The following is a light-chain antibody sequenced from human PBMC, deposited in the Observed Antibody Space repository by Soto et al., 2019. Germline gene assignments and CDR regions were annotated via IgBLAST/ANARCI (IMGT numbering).Light chain of an antibody. CDR2: KAS. CDR1: QSISSW. Sequence: DIQMTQSPSTLSASVGDRVTITCRASQSISSWLAWYLQKPGKAPKLLIYKASSLESGVPSRFSGSGSGTEFTLTISSLQPDDFATYYCQQYNISITFGQGTRLEIK. CDR3: QQYNISIT. V-gene: IGKV1-5*03. J-gene: IGKJ5*01.